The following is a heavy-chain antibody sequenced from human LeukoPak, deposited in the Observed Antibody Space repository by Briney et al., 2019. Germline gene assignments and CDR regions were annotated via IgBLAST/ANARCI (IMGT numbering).Heavy chain of an antibody. Sequence: GGSLRLSCAASGFTFSSYAMSWVRQAPGKGLEGVSAISGSGGSTYYADSVKGRFTISTDNSKNTLYLQMNSLRAEDTAVYYCGETGWIQLGLSDFGYRGQGTLVTVSS. D-gene: IGHD5-18*01. CDR2: ISGSGGST. V-gene: IGHV3-23*01. CDR1: GFTFSSYA. J-gene: IGHJ4*02. CDR3: GETGWIQLGLSDFGY.